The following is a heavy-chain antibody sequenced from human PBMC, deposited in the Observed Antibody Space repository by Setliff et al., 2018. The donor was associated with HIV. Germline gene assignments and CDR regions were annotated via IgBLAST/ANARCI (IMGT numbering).Heavy chain of an antibody. J-gene: IGHJ4*02. V-gene: IGHV4-38-2*01. D-gene: IGHD1-20*01. CDR3: AGLTGTDFDY. CDR2: IYHTGSI. Sequence: SETLSLTCAVSGYSISSGYYWGWIRQPPGKGLEWIGNIYHTGSISYNPSLKSRVTISVDTSKNQFSLKLSSVTAADTAVYYCAGLTGTDFDYWGQGTLVTVSS. CDR1: GYSISSGYY.